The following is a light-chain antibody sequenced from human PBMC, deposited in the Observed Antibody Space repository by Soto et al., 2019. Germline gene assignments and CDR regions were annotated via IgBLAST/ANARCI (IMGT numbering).Light chain of an antibody. Sequence: DIQMTQSPSSVSASVGDRVTITCRASQGISTWLAWYQQKPGKAPNLLIYAASHLQSGVPSRFSGSGSGTDFTLTINSLQPEDSTIYFCQQGNSFPHTFGQGTKLEI. V-gene: IGKV1-12*01. CDR1: QGISTW. CDR3: QQGNSFPHT. CDR2: AAS. J-gene: IGKJ2*01.